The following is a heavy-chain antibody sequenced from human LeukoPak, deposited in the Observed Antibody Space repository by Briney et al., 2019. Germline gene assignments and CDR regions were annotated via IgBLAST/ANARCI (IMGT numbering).Heavy chain of an antibody. J-gene: IGHJ4*02. D-gene: IGHD1-1*01. CDR3: AISPTGVAEG. V-gene: IGHV3-74*01. Sequence: PGGSLRLSCAASGFTFTHYYMHWVRQAPGKGLVWVSRIDIDGHTTNYADSVKGRFTISRDNAKSTLYLQMNSLRVEDTAVYYCAISPTGVAEGWGQGTLVTVSS. CDR1: GFTFTHYY. CDR2: IDIDGHTT.